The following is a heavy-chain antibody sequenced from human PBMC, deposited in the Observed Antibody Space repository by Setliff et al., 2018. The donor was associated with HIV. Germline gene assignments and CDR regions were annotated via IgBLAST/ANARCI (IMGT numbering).Heavy chain of an antibody. D-gene: IGHD2-21*01. Sequence: ASVKVSCKASGYTFTTYGITWVRQAPGQGLEWMGWISTYNGNTNYAQKFQGRVTMTTVTSTSTAYMELRSLRSDDTAVYYCARLSIPAYYYMDVWGQGTLVTVSS. CDR1: GYTFTTYG. CDR3: ARLSIPAYYYMDV. J-gene: IGHJ6*03. V-gene: IGHV1-18*01. CDR2: ISTYNGNT.